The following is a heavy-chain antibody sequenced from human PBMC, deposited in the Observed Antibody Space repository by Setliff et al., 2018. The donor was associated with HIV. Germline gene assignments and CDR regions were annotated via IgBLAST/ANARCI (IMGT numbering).Heavy chain of an antibody. J-gene: IGHJ4*02. CDR2: ISPDNGNR. Sequence: ASVKVSCKASGYTFTDYFMHWVRQAPGQGLEWMGWISPDNGNRRILRRFKGRVTMTRDTSINTAYMEVTRLRSDDTAVYFCARIFDSSGYHDFWGQGTLVTVSS. CDR3: ARIFDSSGYHDF. V-gene: IGHV1-2*02. D-gene: IGHD3-22*01. CDR1: GYTFTDYF.